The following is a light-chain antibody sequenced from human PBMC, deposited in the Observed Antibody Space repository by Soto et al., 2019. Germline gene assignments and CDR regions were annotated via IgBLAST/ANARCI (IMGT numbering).Light chain of an antibody. Sequence: EIVLTQSPGTLSLSPGDRATLSCRASQSVSSTYFAWYQQKSGQAPRLLIYYATSRATAVPDRFSGSGSGTNFTRIVSSRLPEDFVAYYYRQYCDESGLAFGGGTKVEI. CDR1: QSVSSTY. V-gene: IGKV3-20*01. J-gene: IGKJ4*01. CDR3: RQYCDESGLA. CDR2: YAT.